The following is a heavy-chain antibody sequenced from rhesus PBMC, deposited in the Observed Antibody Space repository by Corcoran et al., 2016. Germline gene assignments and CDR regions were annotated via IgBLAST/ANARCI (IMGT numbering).Heavy chain of an antibody. J-gene: IGHJ4*01. V-gene: IGHV4-169*02. CDR1: GGSISSSY. CDR3: ARAPLEWWSFDY. D-gene: IGHD2-39*02. CDR2: IYGSVIST. Sequence: QLQLQESGPGLVKPSETLSVTCAVSGGSISSSYWSWIRQAPGKGLEWIGYIYGSVISTNSNPSRKSRVTLSVDTSKHQLSLKLSSVTAADTAVYYCARAPLEWWSFDYWGQGVLVTVSS.